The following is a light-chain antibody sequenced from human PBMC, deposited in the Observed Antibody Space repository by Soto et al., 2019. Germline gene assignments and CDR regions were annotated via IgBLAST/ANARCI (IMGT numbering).Light chain of an antibody. Sequence: QLVLTQPASVSGSPGQSITISCTGTSSDVGSYNLVSWYQQHPGKAPKLMIYEGSKRPSGVSNRFSGSESGNTASLTISGLQAEDEADYYCCSYAGSSTLVVFGGGTQLTVL. J-gene: IGLJ2*01. CDR3: CSYAGSSTLVV. V-gene: IGLV2-23*01. CDR2: EGS. CDR1: SSDVGSYNL.